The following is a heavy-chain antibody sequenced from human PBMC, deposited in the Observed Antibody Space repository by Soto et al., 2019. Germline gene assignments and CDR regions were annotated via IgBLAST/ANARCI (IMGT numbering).Heavy chain of an antibody. D-gene: IGHD3-10*01. CDR3: ASRGAATGGDYFDY. J-gene: IGHJ4*02. CDR1: GGTFSSYA. V-gene: IGHV1-69*01. CDR2: IIPICGTA. Sequence: QVQLVQSGAEVKKPGSSVKVSCKASGGTFSSYAISWVRQAPGQGLEWMGGIIPICGTANYAQKFQGRVPITADDSTSTAYMELSSLRSEDTAVYYCASRGAATGGDYFDYWGQGTLVTVSS.